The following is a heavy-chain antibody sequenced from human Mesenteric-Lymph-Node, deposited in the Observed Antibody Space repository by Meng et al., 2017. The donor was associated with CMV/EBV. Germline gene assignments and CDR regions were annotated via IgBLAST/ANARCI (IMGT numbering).Heavy chain of an antibody. V-gene: IGHV3-53*01. CDR3: AREPWGYYYGPF. D-gene: IGHD3-3*01. Sequence: GESLKISCAASGFSVSDNYMSWVRQAPGKGLEWVANIYGGGSTFHADSVKGRFTISRDDSKNTVYLQMNNLRAEDTAVYYCAREPWGYYYGPFWGQGTLVTVSS. CDR1: GFSVSDNY. J-gene: IGHJ4*02. CDR2: IYGGGST.